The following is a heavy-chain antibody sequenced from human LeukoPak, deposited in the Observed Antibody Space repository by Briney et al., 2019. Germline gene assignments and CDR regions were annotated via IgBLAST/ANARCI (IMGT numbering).Heavy chain of an antibody. CDR2: IYYSGST. V-gene: IGHV4-59*01. CDR3: ARRGNFDWFRGFDY. Sequence: SETLSLTCTVSGGSISSYYWSWIRQPPGKGLEWIGYIYYSGSTNYNPSLKSRVTISVDTSKNQFSLKLSSVTAADTAVYYCARRGNFDWFRGFDYWGQGTLVTVSS. J-gene: IGHJ4*02. CDR1: GGSISSYY. D-gene: IGHD3-9*01.